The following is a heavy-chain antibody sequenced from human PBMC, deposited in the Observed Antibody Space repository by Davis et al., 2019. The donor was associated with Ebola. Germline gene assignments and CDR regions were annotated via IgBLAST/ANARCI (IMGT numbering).Heavy chain of an antibody. CDR2: IYHSGST. Sequence: SETLSLTCTVSGGSISSSNWWRWVRQPPGKGLEWIGEIYHSGSTNYNPSLKIRVTISVDKSKNQFSLKLSSVTAADTAVYYCARGRDYDFWSGSLRWGQGTLVTVSS. CDR1: GGSISSSNW. CDR3: ARGRDYDFWSGSLR. J-gene: IGHJ4*02. V-gene: IGHV4-4*02. D-gene: IGHD3-3*01.